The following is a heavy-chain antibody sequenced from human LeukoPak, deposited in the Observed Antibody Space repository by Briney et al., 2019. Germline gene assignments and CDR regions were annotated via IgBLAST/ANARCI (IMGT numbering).Heavy chain of an antibody. D-gene: IGHD4-17*01. CDR3: ARDEYGDFQGFDY. V-gene: IGHV4-59*13. CDR1: GASINSFY. J-gene: IGHJ4*02. CDR2: IHYRGTT. Sequence: PSETLSLTCSVSGASINSFYWNWIRQSPGKGLEWLGNIHYRGTTNYNPSLKRRVSLSLDTSKSQFALKVTSVTAADTAVYYCARDEYGDFQGFDYGGQGARVTVSS.